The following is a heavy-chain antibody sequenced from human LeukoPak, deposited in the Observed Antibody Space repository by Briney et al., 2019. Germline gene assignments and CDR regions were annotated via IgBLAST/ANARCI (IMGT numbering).Heavy chain of an antibody. V-gene: IGHV3-23*01. CDR3: ARWRITMIVVAPFDY. Sequence: GGSLRLSCAASGFTFSSYAMSWVRQAPRKGLEWVSAISGSGGSTYYADSVKGRFTISRDNSKNTLYLQMNSLRAEDTAVYYCARWRITMIVVAPFDYWGQGTLVTVSS. J-gene: IGHJ4*02. D-gene: IGHD3-22*01. CDR2: ISGSGGST. CDR1: GFTFSSYA.